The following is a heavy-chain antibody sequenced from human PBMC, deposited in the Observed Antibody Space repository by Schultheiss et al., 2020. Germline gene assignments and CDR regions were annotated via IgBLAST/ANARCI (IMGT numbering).Heavy chain of an antibody. CDR2: IYYSGST. D-gene: IGHD2-15*01. J-gene: IGHJ4*02. Sequence: SQTLSLTCTVSGGSISPYYWSWIRQPPGKGLEWIGYIYYSGSTNYNPSLKSRVTISVDTSKNQFSLKLSSVTAADTAVYYCARESSGSCYLFWGQGTLVTVSS. CDR3: ARESSGSCYLF. CDR1: GGSISPYY. V-gene: IGHV4-59*12.